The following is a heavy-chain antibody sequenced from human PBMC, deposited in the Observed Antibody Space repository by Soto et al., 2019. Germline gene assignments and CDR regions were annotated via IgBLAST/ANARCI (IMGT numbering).Heavy chain of an antibody. Sequence: GGSLRLSCAASGFTFSNAWMSWVRQAPGKGLEWVGRIKSKTDGGTTDYAAPVKGRFTISRDDSKNTLYLQMNSLKTEDTAVYYCTTVMIVVVPAAMYNWFDPWGQGTLVTVSS. V-gene: IGHV3-15*01. J-gene: IGHJ5*02. CDR1: GFTFSNAW. CDR2: IKSKTDGGTT. CDR3: TTVMIVVVPAAMYNWFDP. D-gene: IGHD2-2*01.